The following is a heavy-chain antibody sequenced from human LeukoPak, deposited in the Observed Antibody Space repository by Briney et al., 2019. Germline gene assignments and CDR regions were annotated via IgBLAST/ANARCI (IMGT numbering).Heavy chain of an antibody. Sequence: PGGSLRLSCAASGFTFSSYEMNWVRQAPGKGLEWVSYISSSSSTIYYADSVKGRFTISRDNAKNSLYLQMNSLRAEDTAVYYCARSGYGDGGDYWGQGTLVTVSS. V-gene: IGHV3-48*03. CDR3: ARSGYGDGGDY. D-gene: IGHD4-17*01. J-gene: IGHJ4*02. CDR2: ISSSSSTI. CDR1: GFTFSSYE.